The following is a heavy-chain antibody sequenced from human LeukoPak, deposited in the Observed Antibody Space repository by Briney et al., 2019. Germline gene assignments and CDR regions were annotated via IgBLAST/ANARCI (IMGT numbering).Heavy chain of an antibody. CDR2: INWNSDTK. CDR3: AKDTGGNGAYFYAMDV. D-gene: IGHD4-23*01. V-gene: IGHV3-9*01. CDR1: GFSFHNYA. Sequence: PGGSLRLSCVGSGFSFHNYAMRWVRRPRGKGVEWVSAINWNSDTKAYADSVKGRFTISRDRARNSLYLQMDSLRPEDTALYYCAKDTGGNGAYFYAMDVWGQGTSVTVSS. J-gene: IGHJ6*02.